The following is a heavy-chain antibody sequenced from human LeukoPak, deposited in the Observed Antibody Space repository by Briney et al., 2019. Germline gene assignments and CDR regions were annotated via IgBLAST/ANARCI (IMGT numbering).Heavy chain of an antibody. Sequence: PGGSLRLYCAASGFTFSNAWMSWVRQAPGKGLEWVGRIKSKTDGGTKDYAAPVKGRFTISRDDSKNTLYLQMNSLKTEDTAVYYCTTDAAGDYDSSGPYYFDYWGQGTLVTVSS. CDR2: IKSKTDGGTK. D-gene: IGHD3-22*01. CDR1: GFTFSNAW. J-gene: IGHJ4*02. V-gene: IGHV3-15*01. CDR3: TTDAAGDYDSSGPYYFDY.